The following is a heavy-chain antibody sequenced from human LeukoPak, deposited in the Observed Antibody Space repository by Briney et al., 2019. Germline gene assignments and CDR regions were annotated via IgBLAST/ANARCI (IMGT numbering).Heavy chain of an antibody. CDR1: GFTFSSYA. CDR2: ISGGGGTT. CDR3: AKDGADYDSDYFDY. D-gene: IGHD3-3*01. J-gene: IGHJ4*02. V-gene: IGHV3-23*01. Sequence: PGGSLRLSCAASGFTFSSYAMSWVRQAPGKGLEWVSAISGGGGTTYYAASVKGRFTISRDNSKNTLYLQINSLRAEDTAVYYCAKDGADYDSDYFDYWGQGTLVTVSS.